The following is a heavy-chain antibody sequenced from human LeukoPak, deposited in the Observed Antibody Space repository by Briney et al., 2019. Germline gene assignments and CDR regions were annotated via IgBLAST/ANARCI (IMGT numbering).Heavy chain of an antibody. J-gene: IGHJ5*02. CDR1: GFTFSDYW. CDR2: IRPDGSER. Sequence: GGSLRLSCAASGFTFSDYWMSWVRQAPGKGLEWVADIRPDGSERNYVDSVKGRFTISRDSANNSLYLQMNSLRAEDTAVYYYARDARGIPDSPYNWFDPWGQGTLVTVSS. D-gene: IGHD2-2*01. CDR3: ARDARGIPDSPYNWFDP. V-gene: IGHV3-7*01.